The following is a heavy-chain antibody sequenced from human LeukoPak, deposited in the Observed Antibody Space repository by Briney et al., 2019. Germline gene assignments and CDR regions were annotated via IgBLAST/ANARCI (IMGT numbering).Heavy chain of an antibody. Sequence: ASVKVSCKASGYTFTSYYMHWVRQAPGQGLEWMGIINPSGGSTSYAQKFQGRVTMTRDTSTSTVYMELSSLRSEDTAVYYCARDENGSRDGYNYVDYWGQGTLVTVSS. CDR1: GYTFTSYY. J-gene: IGHJ4*02. CDR3: ARDENGSRDGYNYVDY. V-gene: IGHV1-46*01. D-gene: IGHD5-24*01. CDR2: INPSGGST.